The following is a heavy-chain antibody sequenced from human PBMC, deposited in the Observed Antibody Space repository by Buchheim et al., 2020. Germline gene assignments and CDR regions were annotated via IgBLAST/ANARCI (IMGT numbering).Heavy chain of an antibody. CDR3: ASSTRPVYYFHALDV. V-gene: IGHV1-3*01. CDR1: GYTFSSYA. J-gene: IGHJ6*02. Sequence: QVQLVQSGAEVKKPGASVTVSCKASGYTFSSYAIHWVRQAPGQGLEWLGRINAGNGNTRYSQKFQGRVTIVADTSASTGYMELSSLTSEDTAVYYCASSTRPVYYFHALDVWGQGTT. D-gene: IGHD6-6*01. CDR2: INAGNGNT.